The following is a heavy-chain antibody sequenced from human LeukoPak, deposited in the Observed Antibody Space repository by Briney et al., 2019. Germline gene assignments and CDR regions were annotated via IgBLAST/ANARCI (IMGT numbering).Heavy chain of an antibody. D-gene: IGHD6-19*01. V-gene: IGHV3-30-3*01. J-gene: IGHJ4*02. CDR1: GSTFSSYA. Sequence: PGGSLRLSCAASGSTFSSYAMHWVRQAPGKGLEWVAVISYDGSNKYYADSVKGRFTISRDNSKNTLYLQMNSLRAEDTAVYYCARAETQFPPYSSGWYVPPDYWGQGTLVTVSS. CDR2: ISYDGSNK. CDR3: ARAETQFPPYSSGWYVPPDY.